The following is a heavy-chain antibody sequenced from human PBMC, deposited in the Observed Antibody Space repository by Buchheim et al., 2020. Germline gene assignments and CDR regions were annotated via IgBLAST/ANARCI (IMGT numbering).Heavy chain of an antibody. Sequence: EVQLVESGGGLVQPGGSLRLSCAASGFAFSSYSMNWVRQAPGKGPEWISYITTSSTTVYYADSVKGRFTISRYNAKNSLYLQMNGLRAEDTAVYYCARESVFGVVNSFDSWGQGTL. CDR1: GFAFSSYS. CDR2: ITTSSTTV. V-gene: IGHV3-48*01. J-gene: IGHJ4*02. D-gene: IGHD3-3*01. CDR3: ARESVFGVVNSFDS.